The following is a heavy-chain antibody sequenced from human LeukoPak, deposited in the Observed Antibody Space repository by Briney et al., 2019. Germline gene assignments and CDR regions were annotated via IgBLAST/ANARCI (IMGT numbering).Heavy chain of an antibody. CDR3: AKAFKFGVIIPPTYYYYYMDV. J-gene: IGHJ6*03. CDR2: ISGSGGST. Sequence: GGSLRLSCAASGFTFSSYAMSWVRQAPGKGLEWVSAISGSGGSTYYADSVKGRFTISRDNSKNTLYLKMNSLRAEDTAVYYCAKAFKFGVIIPPTYYYYYMDVWGKGTTVTVSS. V-gene: IGHV3-23*01. D-gene: IGHD3-3*01. CDR1: GFTFSSYA.